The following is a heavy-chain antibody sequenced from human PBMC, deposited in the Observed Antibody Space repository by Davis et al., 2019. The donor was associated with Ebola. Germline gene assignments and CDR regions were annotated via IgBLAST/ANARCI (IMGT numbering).Heavy chain of an antibody. J-gene: IGHJ4*02. CDR3: AKGGYSYGSPFDY. V-gene: IGHV3-23*01. Sequence: GESLKISCAASGFTFSSYAMSWVRQAPGKGLEWVSAISGSGGSTYYADSVKGRFTISRDNSKNTLYLQMNSLRAEDTAVYYCAKGGYSYGSPFDYWGQGTLVTVSS. D-gene: IGHD5-18*01. CDR2: ISGSGGST. CDR1: GFTFSSYA.